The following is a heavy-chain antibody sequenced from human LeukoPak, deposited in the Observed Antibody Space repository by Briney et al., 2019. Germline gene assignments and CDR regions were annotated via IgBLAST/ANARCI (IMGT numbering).Heavy chain of an antibody. CDR2: IYHSGST. V-gene: IGHV4-30-2*01. Sequence: SVTLSLTCTVSGGSISSGGYYWSWIRQPPGKGLEWIGYIYHSGSTYYNPSLKSRVTISVDRSKNQFSLKLSSVTAADTAVYYCARGGIGAFDIWGQGTMVTVSS. D-gene: IGHD2-21*01. CDR1: GGSISSGGYY. J-gene: IGHJ3*02. CDR3: ARGGIGAFDI.